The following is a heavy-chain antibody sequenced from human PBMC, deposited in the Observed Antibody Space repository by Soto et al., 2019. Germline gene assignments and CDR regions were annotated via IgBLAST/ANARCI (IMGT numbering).Heavy chain of an antibody. D-gene: IGHD2-2*01. V-gene: IGHV3-33*01. CDR1: GFTFSSYG. CDR2: IWYDGSNK. J-gene: IGHJ4*02. CDR3: ARVRSVYCSSTSCYEFDY. Sequence: PGGSLRLSCAASGFTFSSYGMHWVRQAPGKGLEWVAVIWYDGSNKYYADSVKGRFTISRDNPKNTLYLQMNSLRAEDTAVYYCARVRSVYCSSTSCYEFDYWGQGTLVTVS.